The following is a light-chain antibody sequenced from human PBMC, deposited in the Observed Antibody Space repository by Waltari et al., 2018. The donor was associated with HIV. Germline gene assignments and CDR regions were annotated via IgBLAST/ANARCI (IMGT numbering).Light chain of an antibody. CDR2: KDD. Sequence: NFMLTQPHSVSESPGKTVTISCTRSSGSIASNYVQWYHQRPGSSPTTVIYKDDQRPSGVPDRFSGSIDSSSNSASLTSSGLRTEDEADYYCQSYDNENPVLFGGGTKLTVL. V-gene: IGLV6-57*01. CDR1: SGSIASNY. J-gene: IGLJ2*01. CDR3: QSYDNENPVL.